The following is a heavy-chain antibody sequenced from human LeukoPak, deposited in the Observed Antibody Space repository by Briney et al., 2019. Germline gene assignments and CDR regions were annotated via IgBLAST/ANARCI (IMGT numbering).Heavy chain of an antibody. CDR2: ISASGGST. Sequence: GGSLRLSCAASGFTFSSYSMNWVRQAPGKGLEWVSAISASGGSTYYADSVKGRFTISRDNSKNTLYLQMNSLRAEDTAVYYCAKVDLTGTNFRDPNAFDIWGQGTMVTVSS. D-gene: IGHD1-1*01. CDR3: AKVDLTGTNFRDPNAFDI. V-gene: IGHV3-23*01. J-gene: IGHJ3*02. CDR1: GFTFSSYS.